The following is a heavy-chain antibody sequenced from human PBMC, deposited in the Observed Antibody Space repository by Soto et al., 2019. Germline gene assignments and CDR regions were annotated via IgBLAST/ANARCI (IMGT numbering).Heavy chain of an antibody. CDR3: AREGHEGWFDP. J-gene: IGHJ5*02. CDR1: GFTFTTYG. CDR2: IWSDGSNR. V-gene: IGHV3-33*01. Sequence: QVQLVESGGGVVQPGRSLRLSCAASGFTFTTYGFHWVRQAPGKGLEWVALIWSDGSNRYYADSLKGRFTISRDNFKNTLYLQMNSLRAEDTAVYYCAREGHEGWFDPWGQGTLVTVSS.